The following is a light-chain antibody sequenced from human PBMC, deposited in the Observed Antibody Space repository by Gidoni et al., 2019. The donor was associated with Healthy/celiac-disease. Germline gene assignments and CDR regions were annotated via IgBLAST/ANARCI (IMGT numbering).Light chain of an antibody. J-gene: IGLJ2*01. Sequence: SSELTQDPAVSVALGQTVRITCQGDSLRSYYANWYQQKPGQAPVRVIYGKNIRPSGIPDRFSGSSSGNTASLTITGAQAEDEADYYCHSWDSSGNHVVFGGGTKLTVL. CDR1: SLRSYY. V-gene: IGLV3-19*02. CDR3: HSWDSSGNHVV. CDR2: GKN.